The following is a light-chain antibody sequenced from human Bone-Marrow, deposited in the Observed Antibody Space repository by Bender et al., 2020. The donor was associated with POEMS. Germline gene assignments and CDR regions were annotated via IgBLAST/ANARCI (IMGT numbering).Light chain of an antibody. CDR1: SSDVGNYNL. CDR3: SSFTVRSTVL. CDR2: DVS. J-gene: IGLJ2*01. Sequence: QSALTQPASVSGSPGQSITISCTGTSSDVGNYNLVSWYQQRPHRAPQLIIYDVSNRPSGVSNRFSGSQSGNTASLTISGLQTEDDGHYYCSSFTVRSTVLFGGGTRLTVL. V-gene: IGLV2-14*02.